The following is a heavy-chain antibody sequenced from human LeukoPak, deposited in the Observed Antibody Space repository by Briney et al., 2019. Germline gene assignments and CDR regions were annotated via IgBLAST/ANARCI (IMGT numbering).Heavy chain of an antibody. CDR3: ARVVPMTTIYYYYYYMDG. D-gene: IGHD5-24*01. CDR2: INWNGGST. Sequence: TGGSLRLSCAASGFTFDDYGMSWVRHAPGKGLEWVSGINWNGGSTGYADSVKGRFTISRDNAKNSLYLQMNSLRAEDTALYYCARVVPMTTIYYYYYYMDGWGKGTTVTVSS. J-gene: IGHJ6*03. V-gene: IGHV3-20*04. CDR1: GFTFDDYG.